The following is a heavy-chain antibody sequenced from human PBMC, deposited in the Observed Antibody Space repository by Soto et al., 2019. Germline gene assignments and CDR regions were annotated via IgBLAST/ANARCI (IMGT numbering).Heavy chain of an antibody. CDR3: AKEITEDQWLVRVRCWFDP. J-gene: IGHJ5*02. D-gene: IGHD6-19*01. CDR2: ISGSGGST. Sequence: GGPLRLPYGASWCNLSSYAMSWGRQATGKGLEWVSAISGSGGSTYYADSVKGRFTISRDNSKNTLYLQMNSLRAEDTAVYYCAKEITEDQWLVRVRCWFDPWGQGTLVTVSS. V-gene: IGHV3-23*01. CDR1: WCNLSSYA.